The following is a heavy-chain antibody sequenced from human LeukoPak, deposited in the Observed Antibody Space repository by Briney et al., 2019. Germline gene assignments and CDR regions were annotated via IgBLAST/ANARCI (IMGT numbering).Heavy chain of an antibody. D-gene: IGHD3-3*01. CDR2: IASDGSST. Sequence: GGSLRLSCAASGFTFSSYWMNWVRQAPGKGLVWVSRIASDGSSTTYADSVKGRFSISRDNAKNTLYLQMNSLRAEDTAVYYCANHYGFWSGYFDYWGQGTLVTVSS. V-gene: IGHV3-74*01. J-gene: IGHJ4*02. CDR3: ANHYGFWSGYFDY. CDR1: GFTFSSYW.